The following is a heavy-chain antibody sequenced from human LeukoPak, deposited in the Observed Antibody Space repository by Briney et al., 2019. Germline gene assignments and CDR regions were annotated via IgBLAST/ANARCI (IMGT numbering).Heavy chain of an antibody. D-gene: IGHD1-26*01. J-gene: IGHJ5*02. CDR2: IYHSGST. Sequence: SQTLSLTCAVSGGSISSGGYSWSWIRQPPGKGLEWIVYIYHSGSTYYNPSLKSRVTISVDRSKNQFSLKLSSVTAADTAVYYCARDRRGIVGVPWFDPWGQGTLVTVSS. V-gene: IGHV4-30-2*01. CDR1: GGSISSGGYS. CDR3: ARDRRGIVGVPWFDP.